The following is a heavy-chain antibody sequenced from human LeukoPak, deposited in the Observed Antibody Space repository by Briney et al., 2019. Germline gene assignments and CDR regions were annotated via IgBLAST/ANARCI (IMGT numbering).Heavy chain of an antibody. V-gene: IGHV3-23*01. CDR2: IIGSSGDT. Sequence: SGGSLRLSCAASGFSFSNFAMSWVRQAPGKGLEWVSLIIGSSGDTFYADSVKGRFTISRDNSKNRLYLQMNSLRAEDTALYYCAKGAYDYIEMGYFDYWGQETLATVSS. D-gene: IGHD5-12*01. J-gene: IGHJ4*02. CDR3: AKGAYDYIEMGYFDY. CDR1: GFSFSNFA.